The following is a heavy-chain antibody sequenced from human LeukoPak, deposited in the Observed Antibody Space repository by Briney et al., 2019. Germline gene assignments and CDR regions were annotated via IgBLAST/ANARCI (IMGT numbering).Heavy chain of an antibody. J-gene: IGHJ5*02. D-gene: IGHD6-6*01. CDR1: GYTFNSYD. Sequence: ASVKVSFKASGYTFNSYDINWVRQATGQGLEWMGWMNPNSGNTGYAQKFQGRVTMTRNTSISTAYMELSSLRSEDTAVYYCARERALAARPDWFDPWGQGTLVTVSS. CDR2: MNPNSGNT. CDR3: ARERALAARPDWFDP. V-gene: IGHV1-8*01.